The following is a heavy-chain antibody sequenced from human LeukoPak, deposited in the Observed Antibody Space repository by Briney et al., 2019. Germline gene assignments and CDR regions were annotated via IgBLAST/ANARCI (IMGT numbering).Heavy chain of an antibody. D-gene: IGHD6-19*01. CDR2: ISGSGGST. Sequence: GGSLRLSCAASGFTFSSYNMNWVRQAPGKGLEWVSAISGSGGSTYYADSVKGRFTISRDNSKNTLYLQMNSLRAEDTAVYYCANLGIAVATDFDYWGQGTLVTVSS. V-gene: IGHV3-23*01. CDR3: ANLGIAVATDFDY. CDR1: GFTFSSYN. J-gene: IGHJ4*02.